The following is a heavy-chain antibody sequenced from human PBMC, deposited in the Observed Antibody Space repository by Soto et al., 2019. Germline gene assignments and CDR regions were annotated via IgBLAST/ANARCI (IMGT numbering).Heavy chain of an antibody. D-gene: IGHD2-15*01. V-gene: IGHV3-30*18. CDR3: AKGRRAATMDYFDY. Sequence: PGGSLRLSCAASGFTFSSYGMHWVRQAPGKGLEWVAVVSHDGSNKNYADSVKGRFTISRDNSKNTLYLQMNSLRAEDTAVYYCAKGRRAATMDYFDYWGQGTLVTFSS. CDR2: VSHDGSNK. CDR1: GFTFSSYG. J-gene: IGHJ4*02.